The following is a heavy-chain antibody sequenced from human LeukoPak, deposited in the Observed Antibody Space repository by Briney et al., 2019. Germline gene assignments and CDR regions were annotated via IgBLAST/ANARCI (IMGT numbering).Heavy chain of an antibody. CDR1: EYTFTGYY. D-gene: IGHD3-10*01. CDR2: INPNSGGT. J-gene: IGHJ5*02. V-gene: IGHV1-2*02. Sequence: ASVKVSCKTSEYTFTGYYMHWVRQAPGQGLEWMGWINPNSGGTNYAQKFQGRVTMTRDTSISTAYTELSRLRSDDTAVYYCAREESYYGSGSYYNWFDPWGQGTLVTVSS. CDR3: AREESYYGSGSYYNWFDP.